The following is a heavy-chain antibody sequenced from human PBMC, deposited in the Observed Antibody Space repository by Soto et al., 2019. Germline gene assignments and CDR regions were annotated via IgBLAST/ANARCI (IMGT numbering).Heavy chain of an antibody. V-gene: IGHV3-23*01. CDR3: AKSRLTTVTRGTVMDV. D-gene: IGHD4-4*01. J-gene: IGHJ6*02. CDR2: ISGSGATT. CDR1: ELTFSNYA. Sequence: EVQLLESGGGLVQPGGSLRLSCAASELTFSNYAMSWVRQAPGKRLERVSVISGSGATTYYADSVKGRFTISRDNSKNTVFLQMNSLRAEDTVVYYCAKSRLTTVTRGTVMDVWGQGTTVTVSS.